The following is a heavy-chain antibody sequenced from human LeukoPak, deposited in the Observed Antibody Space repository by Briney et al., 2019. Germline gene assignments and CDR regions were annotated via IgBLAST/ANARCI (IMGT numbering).Heavy chain of an antibody. V-gene: IGHV3-48*01. CDR1: GFTFGSSS. Sequence: GGSLRLSCAASGFTFGSSSMNWVRQAPGKGLEWVSYISSSSSTVYYADSVKGRFTISRDNSKNTLYLQMNSLRAEDTAVYYCARDLFGAYRGGTCPTPDYWGQGTLVSVSS. CDR3: ARDLFGAYRGGTCPTPDY. J-gene: IGHJ4*02. CDR2: ISSSSSTV. D-gene: IGHD2-21*01.